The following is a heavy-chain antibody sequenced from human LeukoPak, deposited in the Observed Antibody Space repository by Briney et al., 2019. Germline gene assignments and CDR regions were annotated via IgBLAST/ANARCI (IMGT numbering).Heavy chain of an antibody. Sequence: PSETLSLTCVVYGGSFSDYYWSWIRQPPGKGLEWIGEINHSGSTNYSPSLKSRVTISVNTSKNQSSLKLTSVTAADTAVYYCARAGFALAPHRGTPFDYWGQGTLVTVSS. D-gene: IGHD6-6*01. V-gene: IGHV4-34*01. CDR2: INHSGST. CDR3: ARAGFALAPHRGTPFDY. CDR1: GGSFSDYY. J-gene: IGHJ4*02.